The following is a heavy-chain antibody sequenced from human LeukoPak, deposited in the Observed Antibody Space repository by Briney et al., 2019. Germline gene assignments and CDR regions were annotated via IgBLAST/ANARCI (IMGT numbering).Heavy chain of an antibody. CDR3: ARVEEGYGSGRRENYYYYMDV. CDR1: GGSFSGYY. D-gene: IGHD3-10*01. Sequence: SETLSLTCAVYGGSFSGYYWGWIRQPPGKGLEWIGSIYHSGSTYYNPSLKSRVTISVDTSKNQFSLKLSSVTAADTAVYYCARVEEGYGSGRRENYYYYMDVWGKGTTVTISS. CDR2: IYHSGST. J-gene: IGHJ6*03. V-gene: IGHV4-34*01.